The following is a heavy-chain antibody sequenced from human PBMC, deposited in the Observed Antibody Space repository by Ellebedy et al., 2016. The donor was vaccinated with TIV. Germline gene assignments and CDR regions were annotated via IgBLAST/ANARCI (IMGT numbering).Heavy chain of an antibody. V-gene: IGHV5-51*01. CDR3: AKWSTYGDYYYFDY. CDR2: LYPGDSAT. D-gene: IGHD4-17*01. Sequence: GESLKISCKGSGYSFTSYWIDWVRHMPGKGLEWMGMLYPGDSATRYSPSFQGQVTISADKSISTAYLQWSSLKASDTAMYYCAKWSTYGDYYYFDYWGQGTLVTVSS. CDR1: GYSFTSYW. J-gene: IGHJ4*02.